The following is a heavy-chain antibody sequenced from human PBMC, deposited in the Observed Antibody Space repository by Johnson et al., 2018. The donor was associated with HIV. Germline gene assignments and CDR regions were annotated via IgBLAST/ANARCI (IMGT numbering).Heavy chain of an antibody. CDR1: GFTVSGNY. J-gene: IGHJ3*02. CDR2: IYSGGDT. CDR3: ARDGNGLGGIVGARGAFDI. Sequence: VQLVESGGGVVQPGGSLRLSCAASGFTVSGNYMSWVRQAPGKGLEWVSIIYSGGDTYYADSVKGRFTIPRDNSKNTLYLQMNSLRAGDTAVYYCARDGNGLGGIVGARGAFDIWGQGTMVTVSS. V-gene: IGHV3-66*01. D-gene: IGHD1-26*01.